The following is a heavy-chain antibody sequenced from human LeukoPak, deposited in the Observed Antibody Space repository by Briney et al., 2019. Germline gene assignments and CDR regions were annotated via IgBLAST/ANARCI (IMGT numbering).Heavy chain of an antibody. D-gene: IGHD3-3*01. V-gene: IGHV3-23*01. J-gene: IGHJ5*02. Sequence: PSETLSLTCTVSGGSISSNSYYWGWIRQPPGKGLEWVSGISPSGDITYYADSVKGRFTISRDNSKNTLYLQMNSLRAEDTAVYYCAGILEWLSWGQGTLVTVSS. CDR1: GGSISSNSYY. CDR3: AGILEWLS. CDR2: ISPSGDIT.